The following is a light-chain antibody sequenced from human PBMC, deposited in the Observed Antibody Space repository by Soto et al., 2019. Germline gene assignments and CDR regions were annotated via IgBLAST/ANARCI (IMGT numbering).Light chain of an antibody. CDR1: QSVNSN. CDR2: GAS. CDR3: QQYGSSIT. Sequence: IVMTQSPATLSVSPWERATLSCRASQSVNSNLAWYQQKPGQAPRLLIYGASSRATGIPDRFSGSGSGTDFTLTISRLEPEDFAVYYCQQYGSSITFGQGTRLEIK. V-gene: IGKV3-20*01. J-gene: IGKJ5*01.